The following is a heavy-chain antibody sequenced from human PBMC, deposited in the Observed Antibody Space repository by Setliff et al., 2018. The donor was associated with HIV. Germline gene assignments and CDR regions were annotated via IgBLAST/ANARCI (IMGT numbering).Heavy chain of an antibody. D-gene: IGHD4-17*01. CDR2: IYSTGST. J-gene: IGHJ4*02. Sequence: PSETLSLTCTVSGASITSHYWSWIRQSPGRELEWIGYIYSTGSTNYNPSLQSRVSISMDASKNKFSLKVTSVTSADTAVYYCAKGAGCYGDYTFDYWGQGNLVTVSS. CDR3: AKGAGCYGDYTFDY. V-gene: IGHV4-59*11. CDR1: GASITSHY.